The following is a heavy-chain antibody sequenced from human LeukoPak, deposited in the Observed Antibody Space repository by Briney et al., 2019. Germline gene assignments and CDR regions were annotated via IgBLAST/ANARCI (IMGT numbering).Heavy chain of an antibody. J-gene: IGHJ6*03. Sequence: SETLSLTCTVSGGSISTRGFYWGWIRQPPGKGLEWIGSIYNSGSAYYNPSLKSRVTISVDTSKNQFSLKLSSVTAADTAVYYCARDYWGGSHYYYMDVWGKGTTVTISS. D-gene: IGHD3-16*01. CDR3: ARDYWGGSHYYYMDV. V-gene: IGHV4-39*07. CDR1: GGSISTRGFY. CDR2: IYNSGSA.